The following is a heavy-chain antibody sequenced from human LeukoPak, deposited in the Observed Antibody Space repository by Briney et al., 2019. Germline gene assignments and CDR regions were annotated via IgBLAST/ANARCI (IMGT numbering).Heavy chain of an antibody. J-gene: IGHJ4*02. CDR1: GFTFSSYS. D-gene: IGHD6-19*01. CDR3: ARDTAVAGLFDY. Sequence: PGGSLRLSCAASGFTFSSYSMNWVRQAPGKGLEWVSSISSSSSYIYYAYSVKGRFTISRDNAKNSLYLKMNSLRAEDTAVYYCARDTAVAGLFDYWGQGTLVTVSS. V-gene: IGHV3-21*01. CDR2: ISSSSSYI.